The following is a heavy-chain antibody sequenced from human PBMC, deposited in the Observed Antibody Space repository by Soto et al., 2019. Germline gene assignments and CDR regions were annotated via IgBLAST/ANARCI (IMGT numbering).Heavy chain of an antibody. CDR3: ARGLRGVADY. CDR2: INHSGST. Sequence: PSETLSLTCAVYGGSFSNYYWSWFRQSPGKGLDWIGEINHSGSTNYNPSLKSRVTISVDTSKSQFSLKLSSVTAADTAVYYCARGLRGVADYWGQGTLVTVSS. D-gene: IGHD3-10*01. V-gene: IGHV4-34*01. J-gene: IGHJ4*02. CDR1: GGSFSNYY.